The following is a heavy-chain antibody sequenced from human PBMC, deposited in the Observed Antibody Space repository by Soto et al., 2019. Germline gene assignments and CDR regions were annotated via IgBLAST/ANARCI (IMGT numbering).Heavy chain of an antibody. J-gene: IGHJ5*02. CDR3: AIDRRSRGNNWFDA. CDR1: GFTFSSYG. D-gene: IGHD2-2*01. Sequence: PGGSLRLSCAASGFTFSSYGMHWVRQAPGKGLEWVAVIWYDGSNKYYADSVKGRFTISRDNSKNTLYLQMNSLRAEDTAVYYCAIDRRSRGNNWFDAWGQGTLVPVSS. V-gene: IGHV3-33*01. CDR2: IWYDGSNK.